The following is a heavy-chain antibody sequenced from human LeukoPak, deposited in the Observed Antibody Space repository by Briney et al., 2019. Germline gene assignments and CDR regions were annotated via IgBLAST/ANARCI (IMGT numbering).Heavy chain of an antibody. V-gene: IGHV3-74*01. CDR1: GFTVSTYW. D-gene: IGHD2-15*01. CDR3: ARGGYCSEGSCYAYGVSAEY. CDR2: IIMDGTSI. J-gene: IGHJ4*02. Sequence: GGCLTLSWAPAGFTVSTYWTRWARHAPGNGLVWVSCIIMDGTSIIYAVSVKGRFTISRDNAKNTLYLKMSSLRAEDTAVYYCARGGYCSEGSCYAYGVSAEYWGEGALVTASS.